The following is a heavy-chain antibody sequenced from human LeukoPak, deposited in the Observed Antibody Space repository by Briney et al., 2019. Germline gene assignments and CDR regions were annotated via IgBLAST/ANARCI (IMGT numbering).Heavy chain of an antibody. CDR1: GVSFNGYY. Sequence: SETLSLTCAVYGVSFNGYYWRWLRQPQGKGLEWIGETNRGGRTNYKQSLKSRVTIPVATSKDQSSLKLSSVAVADTAVYYCARRRAYSSPFDYWGQGTLVTVSS. J-gene: IGHJ4*02. CDR3: ARRRAYSSPFDY. V-gene: IGHV4-34*01. CDR2: TNRGGRT. D-gene: IGHD6-13*01.